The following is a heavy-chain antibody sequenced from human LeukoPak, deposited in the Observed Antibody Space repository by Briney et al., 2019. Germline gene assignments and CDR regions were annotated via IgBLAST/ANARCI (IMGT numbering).Heavy chain of an antibody. CDR3: ARDRIAATFEY. CDR1: GDSVSSSTAI. V-gene: IGHV6-1*01. D-gene: IGHD6-13*01. Sequence: SQTDSLICAISGDSVSSSTAIWNWIRQSPSRGLEWLGRTYYRSSWYNESAPSVKIRIAINPDTSKNQFSLHLDSVTPDDTAVYYCARDRIAATFEYWGQGTLVTASS. J-gene: IGHJ4*02. CDR2: TYYRSSWYN.